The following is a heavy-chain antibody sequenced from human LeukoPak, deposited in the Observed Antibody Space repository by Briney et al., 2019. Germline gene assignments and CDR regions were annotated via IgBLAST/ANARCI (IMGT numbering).Heavy chain of an antibody. V-gene: IGHV4-59*01. J-gene: IGHJ6*03. CDR1: GGSISSYY. CDR2: IYYSGST. Sequence: SETLSLTCTVSGGSISSYYWSWIRQPPGKGLEWIGYIYYSGSTNYNPSLKSRVTISVDTSKNQFSLKLSSVTAAVTAVYYCARSPAARRYYYYYKDVWGKGTTVTVSS. D-gene: IGHD2-15*01. CDR3: ARSPAARRYYYYYKDV.